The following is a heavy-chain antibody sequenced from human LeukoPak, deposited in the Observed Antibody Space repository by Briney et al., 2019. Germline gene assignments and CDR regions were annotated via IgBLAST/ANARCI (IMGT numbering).Heavy chain of an antibody. CDR2: LSSSGSTI. D-gene: IGHD2-2*01. Sequence: GGSLRLSCAASGFTFSSYEMNWVRQAPGKGLEWVSYLSSSGSTIYYADSVKGRFTISRDNAKNSLYLQMNSLRAEDTAVYYCARALYCSSTSCYLPFDYWGQGTLVTVSS. CDR3: ARALYCSSTSCYLPFDY. CDR1: GFTFSSYE. V-gene: IGHV3-48*03. J-gene: IGHJ4*02.